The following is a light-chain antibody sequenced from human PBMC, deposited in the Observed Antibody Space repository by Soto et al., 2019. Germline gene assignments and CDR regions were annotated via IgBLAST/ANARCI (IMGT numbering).Light chain of an antibody. CDR1: SADIGIYNL. J-gene: IGLJ1*01. CDR2: EVN. V-gene: IGLV2-23*02. CDR3: CSYAGTVAYV. Sequence: QSALTQPASVSGSPGQSITISCTGTSADIGIYNLVSWYQQHPGKAPKLMICEVNTRPSGVSDRFSGSKSGNTASLTISGLQAEDEADYYFCSYAGTVAYVFGTGTKVTVL.